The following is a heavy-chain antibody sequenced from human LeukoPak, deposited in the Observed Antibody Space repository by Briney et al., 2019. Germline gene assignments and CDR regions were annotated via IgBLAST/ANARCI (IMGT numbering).Heavy chain of an antibody. CDR2: IWYDGSNK. CDR3: ARESDIVVVPAALDY. Sequence: GGSLRLSCAASGFTFSSYGMHWVRQAPGEGLEWVAVIWYDGSNKYYADSVKGRFTISRDNSKNTLYLQMNSLRAEDTAVYYCARESDIVVVPAALDYWGQGTLVTVSS. J-gene: IGHJ4*02. V-gene: IGHV3-33*01. CDR1: GFTFSSYG. D-gene: IGHD2-2*01.